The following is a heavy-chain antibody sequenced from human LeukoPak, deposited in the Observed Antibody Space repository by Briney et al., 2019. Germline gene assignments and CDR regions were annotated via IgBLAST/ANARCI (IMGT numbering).Heavy chain of an antibody. CDR2: ISGSGGST. CDR3: AKDSSSYGGDWFDP. V-gene: IGHV3-23*01. J-gene: IGHJ5*02. CDR1: GFTFSSYA. D-gene: IGHD6-13*01. Sequence: GGSLRLSCAASGFTFSSYAMSWVRLAPGKGLEWVSAISGSGGSTYFADSVKGRFTISRDNSKNTLYLQMNSLRAEDTAVYYCAKDSSSYGGDWFDPWGQGTLVTVSS.